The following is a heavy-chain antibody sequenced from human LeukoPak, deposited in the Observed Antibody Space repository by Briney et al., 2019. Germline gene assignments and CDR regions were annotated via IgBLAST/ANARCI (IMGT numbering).Heavy chain of an antibody. CDR3: ARGLATYQTTVTPGWFDP. D-gene: IGHD4-17*01. CDR2: IYYSGST. Sequence: SETLSLTCTVSGGSISSYYWSWIRQPPGKGLEYIGYIYYSGSTNHNPSLKSRVTVSVDTSKNQFSLKLSSVTAADTAVYYCARGLATYQTTVTPGWFDPWGQGTLVTVSS. V-gene: IGHV4-59*01. CDR1: GGSISSYY. J-gene: IGHJ5*02.